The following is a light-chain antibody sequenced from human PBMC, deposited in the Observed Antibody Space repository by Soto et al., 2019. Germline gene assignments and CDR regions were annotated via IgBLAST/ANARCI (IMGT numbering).Light chain of an antibody. CDR3: SSHTNGSYV. J-gene: IGLJ1*01. Sequence: QSVLTQPASVSGSPGQSITISCTGTSNDVGGYNYVSWYQQHPGKAPKLMIYEVSNRPSGVSYRFSGSKSGNTASLTISGLQAEDEADYYCSSHTNGSYVFGTGTKVTVL. CDR1: SNDVGGYNY. V-gene: IGLV2-14*01. CDR2: EVS.